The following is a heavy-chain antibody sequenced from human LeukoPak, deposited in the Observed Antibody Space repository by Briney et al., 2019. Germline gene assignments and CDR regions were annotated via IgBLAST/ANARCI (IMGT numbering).Heavy chain of an antibody. J-gene: IGHJ4*02. CDR2: IYYSGRA. V-gene: IGHV4-31*03. CDR3: ANSAGVVLVPAAITY. CDR1: GGSISSGGHY. D-gene: IGHD2-2*01. Sequence: SETLSLTCTVSGGSISSGGHYWSWIRQHPGKGLEWIGSIYYSGRAYYNPSLKSRITISVATSKNQFSLKVSSVTTADTAVYYCANSAGVVLVPAAITYWGQGTLVTVSS.